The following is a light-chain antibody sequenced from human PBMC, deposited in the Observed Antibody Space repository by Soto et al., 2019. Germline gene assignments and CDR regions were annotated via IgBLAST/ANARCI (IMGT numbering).Light chain of an antibody. J-gene: IGKJ1*01. CDR3: LQAASFPRT. CDR1: QSISNL. CDR2: RSF. Sequence: DIQMTQSPSTLSASVGDRVTITCRASQSISNLLAWYQQKPGKAPKLLIFRSFTVQTGVPSRFSGSESGTDFTLTINGLQPEDFATYYCLQAASFPRTFGQGTKVDIK. V-gene: IGKV1-5*03.